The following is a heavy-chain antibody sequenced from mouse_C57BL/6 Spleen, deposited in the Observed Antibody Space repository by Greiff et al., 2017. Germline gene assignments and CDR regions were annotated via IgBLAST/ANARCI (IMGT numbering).Heavy chain of an antibody. Sequence: EVKLVESEGGLVQPGSSMKLSCTASGFTFSDYYMAWVRQVPEKGLEWVANLNYDGSSTYYLESLKSRFIISRDNAKNILYLQMSSLTSEDTATYYCARGLLGRGYFDYWGQGTTLTVSS. J-gene: IGHJ2*01. D-gene: IGHD4-1*01. V-gene: IGHV5-16*01. CDR2: LNYDGSST. CDR1: GFTFSDYY. CDR3: ARGLLGRGYFDY.